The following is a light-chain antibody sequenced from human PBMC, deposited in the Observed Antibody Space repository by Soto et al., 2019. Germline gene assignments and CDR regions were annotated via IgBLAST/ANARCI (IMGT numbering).Light chain of an antibody. CDR2: GVS. J-gene: IGKJ1*01. Sequence: EIVLTQSPGTLSLSPGARAPLSCRASQSVSSSYLAWYQQKPGQAPRLLMYGVSTRDTGIPDRFSGSGAGTDFTLTISRLEPGEFAVYYCQVYGSSPKTFGQGTKVDIK. V-gene: IGKV3-20*01. CDR3: QVYGSSPKT. CDR1: QSVSSSY.